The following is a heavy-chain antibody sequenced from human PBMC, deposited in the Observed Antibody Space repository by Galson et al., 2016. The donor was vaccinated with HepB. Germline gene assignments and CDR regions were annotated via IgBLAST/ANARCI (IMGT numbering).Heavy chain of an antibody. CDR2: IYHSGDS. V-gene: IGHV4-30-2*01. J-gene: IGHJ6*02. D-gene: IGHD1-26*01. CDR3: ARASIVKSYTLDV. Sequence: TLSLTCAVSGDSISSGGSSWTWIRQPPGKGLEWIAYIYHSGDSYYNPSLRSRVTISADRSKNRFFLKLRSVTAADTAVYYCARASIVKSYTLDVWGQGTTVTVSS. CDR1: GDSISSGGSS.